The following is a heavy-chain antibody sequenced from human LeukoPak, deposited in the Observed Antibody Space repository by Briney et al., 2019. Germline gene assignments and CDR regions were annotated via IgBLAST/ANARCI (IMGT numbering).Heavy chain of an antibody. D-gene: IGHD6-13*01. CDR3: ARVDRSGWYGGLGFDP. J-gene: IGHJ5*02. Sequence: TGGSLSLSCAASGFTVSSNYMSWVRQAPGKGLDCVSVIYSCGSTYYADSVKGRFTISRDNSKNTLYLQMNSLRTEDTAVYYCARVDRSGWYGGLGFDPWGQGTLVTVSS. V-gene: IGHV3-66*01. CDR1: GFTVSSNY. CDR2: IYSCGST.